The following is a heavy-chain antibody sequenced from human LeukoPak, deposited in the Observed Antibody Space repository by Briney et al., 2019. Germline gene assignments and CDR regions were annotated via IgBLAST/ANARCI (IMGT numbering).Heavy chain of an antibody. CDR3: ARAVGYSYGMNDY. V-gene: IGHV4-34*01. CDR2: INHSGST. J-gene: IGHJ4*02. CDR1: GGSFSGYY. Sequence: PSETLSLTCAVYGGSFSGYYWSWIRQPPGKGREWIGEINHSGSTNYNPSLKSRVTISVDTAKNQFSLKLSSVSAADTAVYYCARAVGYSYGMNDYWGQGTLVTVSS. D-gene: IGHD5-18*01.